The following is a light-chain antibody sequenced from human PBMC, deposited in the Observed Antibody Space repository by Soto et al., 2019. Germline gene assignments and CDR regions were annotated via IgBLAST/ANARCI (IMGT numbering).Light chain of an antibody. J-gene: IGLJ1*01. CDR1: SSDVGGYKY. CDR3: SSYTTSSPCV. Sequence: LAQPASVSGSPGQSITISCTGTSSDVGGYKYVSWYQQYPGKAPKLMMYEVSNRPSGVSNRFSGSKSGNTASLTISGLQAEDEADYYCSSYTTSSPCVFGTGTKVTVL. V-gene: IGLV2-14*01. CDR2: EVS.